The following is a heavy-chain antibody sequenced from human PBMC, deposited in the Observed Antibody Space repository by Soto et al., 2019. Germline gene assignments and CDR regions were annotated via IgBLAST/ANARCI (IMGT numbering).Heavy chain of an antibody. CDR2: IYYSGST. CDR3: ARHGLQYGGGYYFDY. D-gene: IGHD4-4*01. Sequence: QLQLQESGPGLVKPSETLSLTCTVSGGSISSSSYYWGWIRQPPGKGLEWIGSIYYSGSTYYNPSLKSRVTISVDASKNQFSRKLSSVTAADTAVYYCARHGLQYGGGYYFDYWGQGTLVTVSS. V-gene: IGHV4-39*01. CDR1: GGSISSSSYY. J-gene: IGHJ4*02.